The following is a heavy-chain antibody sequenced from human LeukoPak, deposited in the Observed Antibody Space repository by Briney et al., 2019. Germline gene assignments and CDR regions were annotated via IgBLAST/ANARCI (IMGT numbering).Heavy chain of an antibody. CDR3: ARADTGSSGAFDI. CDR1: GYTFVSNG. Sequence: GASVKLSCKASGYTFVSNGITWVRQAPGQGLEWMGWINAYNGNAYPAQQFQDRVTMTRDTSTSTAYMEVRSLKSDDTAVYYCARADTGSSGAFDIWGQGTMVTVSS. V-gene: IGHV1-18*01. CDR2: INAYNGNA. D-gene: IGHD1-26*01. J-gene: IGHJ3*02.